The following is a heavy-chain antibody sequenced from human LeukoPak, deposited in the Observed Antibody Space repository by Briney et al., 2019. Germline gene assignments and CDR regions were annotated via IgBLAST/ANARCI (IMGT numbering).Heavy chain of an antibody. J-gene: IGHJ5*02. D-gene: IGHD3-10*01. CDR2: INDDGSAT. V-gene: IGHV3-74*01. Sequence: GGSLRLSCVASGFTVSSNYMTWVRQAPGKGLEWVSRINDDGSATFYADSVKGRFTISRDNAKNSLYLQMNSLTAEDTAVHYCVRAHHPGGWFDPWGQGTLVTVSS. CDR3: VRAHHPGGWFDP. CDR1: GFTVSSNY.